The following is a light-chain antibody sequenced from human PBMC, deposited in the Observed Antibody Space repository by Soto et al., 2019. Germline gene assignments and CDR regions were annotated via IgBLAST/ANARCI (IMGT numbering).Light chain of an antibody. V-gene: IGKV4-1*01. CDR1: QNILYSSKNKNY. J-gene: IGKJ3*01. CDR2: WAS. Sequence: DIVMTQSPDSLAVSLGERATINCKSSQNILYSSKNKNYLAWYQQKPRQIPKLLMYWASTRESVVPDRFSGSGSGTDFTLTISKLQAEDVAVYYCQQYYSSPFTFGPGTKVEIK. CDR3: QQYYSSPFT.